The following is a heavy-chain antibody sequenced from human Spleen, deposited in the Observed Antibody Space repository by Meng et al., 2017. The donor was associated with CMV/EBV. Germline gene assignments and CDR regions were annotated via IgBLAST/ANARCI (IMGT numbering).Heavy chain of an antibody. CDR1: GYTFTSYD. CDR3: ARTSGKGRGFGVVKHYYYGMDV. D-gene: IGHD3-3*01. J-gene: IGHJ6*02. Sequence: ASVKVSCKASGYTFTSYDINWVRQATGQGLEWMGWMNPNSGDTGYAQKFQGRVTMTRDTSISTAYMELNSLKSEDTAVYYCARTSGKGRGFGVVKHYYYGMDVWGQGTTVTVSS. CDR2: MNPNSGDT. V-gene: IGHV1-8*01.